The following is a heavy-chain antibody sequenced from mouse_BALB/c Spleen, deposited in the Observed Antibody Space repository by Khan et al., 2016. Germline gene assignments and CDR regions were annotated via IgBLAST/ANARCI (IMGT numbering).Heavy chain of an antibody. CDR1: GFNIKDTY. D-gene: IGHD4-1*01. Sequence: EVQLQESGAELVKPGASVKLSCTASGFNIKDTYMHWVKQRPEQGLEWIGRIDPANGNTKYDPKFQGKATITADQSSNTAYLQLSSLTSEDTAVYYCARWDPYYAMDYWGQGTSVTVSS. CDR2: IDPANGNT. J-gene: IGHJ4*01. V-gene: IGHV14-3*02. CDR3: ARWDPYYAMDY.